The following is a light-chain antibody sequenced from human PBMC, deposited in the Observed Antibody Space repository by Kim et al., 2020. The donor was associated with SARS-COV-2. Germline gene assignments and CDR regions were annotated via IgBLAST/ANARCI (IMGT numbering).Light chain of an antibody. J-gene: IGLJ2*01. V-gene: IGLV3-21*04. CDR2: YDK. Sequence: SYELTQPPSVSVAPGETATITCEGNNIGRKNLHWYQQKPGQAPLLVIYYDKDRPSGIPERFSGSNSGNTATLTISRVEAGDEADYYCHVWDSDSDHVVFGGGTKVTVL. CDR3: HVWDSDSDHVV. CDR1: NIGRKN.